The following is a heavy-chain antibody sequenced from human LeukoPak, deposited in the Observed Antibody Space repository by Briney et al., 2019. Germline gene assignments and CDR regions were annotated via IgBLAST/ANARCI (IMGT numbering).Heavy chain of an antibody. D-gene: IGHD3-10*01. CDR2: IYSGGST. CDR1: GFAVSSNY. V-gene: IGHV3-53*01. Sequence: GGSLRLSCAVSGFAVSSNYMTWVRQAPGKGLEWVSVIYSGGSTYYADSVKGRFTISRDNYENTVYLQMSSLRAEDTAVYYCARDFSGVDYFDYWGQGTLVTVSS. CDR3: ARDFSGVDYFDY. J-gene: IGHJ4*02.